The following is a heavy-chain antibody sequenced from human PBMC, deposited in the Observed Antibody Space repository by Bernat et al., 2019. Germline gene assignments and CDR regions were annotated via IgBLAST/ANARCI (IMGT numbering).Heavy chain of an antibody. J-gene: IGHJ6*02. Sequence: QVQLVQSGAEVKKPGSSVKVSCKASGGTFSSYAISWVRQAPGQGLEWMGRIIPILGIANYAQKFQGRVTITADKSTSTAYMELSSLRSEDTAVYYCASSYEYSSSSHYYYGMDVWGQGTTVTVSS. V-gene: IGHV1-69*04. D-gene: IGHD6-6*01. CDR2: IIPILGIA. CDR1: GGTFSSYA. CDR3: ASSYEYSSSSHYYYGMDV.